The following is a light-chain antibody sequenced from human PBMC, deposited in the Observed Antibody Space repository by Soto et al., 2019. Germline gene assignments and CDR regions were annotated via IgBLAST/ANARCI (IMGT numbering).Light chain of an antibody. CDR3: QQYSDSSGA. CDR2: DAS. J-gene: IGKJ1*01. CDR1: QRTGTW. Sequence: DIQVTQSPSTLSASVGDRVTITCGASQRTGTWLAWYQQKPGKAPKLLIFDASTLESGVPSRFSGSGSGTDFTLTISSLQPDDFATYYCQQYSDSSGAFGQGTKVDIK. V-gene: IGKV1-5*01.